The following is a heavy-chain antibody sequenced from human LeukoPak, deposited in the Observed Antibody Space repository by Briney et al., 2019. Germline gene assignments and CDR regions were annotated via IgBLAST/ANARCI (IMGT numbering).Heavy chain of an antibody. CDR2: ISSSSSYI. J-gene: IGHJ4*02. CDR3: ARHSGSYYITGDY. CDR1: GFTFSSYS. D-gene: IGHD1-26*01. Sequence: AGGSLRLSCAASGFTFSSYSMNWVRQAPGKGLEWVSSISSSSSYIYYADSVKGRFTISRDNSKNTLYLQMSSLRADDTAVYYCARHSGSYYITGDYWGQGTLVTVSS. V-gene: IGHV3-21*04.